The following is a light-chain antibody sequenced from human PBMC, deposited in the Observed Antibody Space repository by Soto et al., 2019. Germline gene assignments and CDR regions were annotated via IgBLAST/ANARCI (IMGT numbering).Light chain of an antibody. V-gene: IGKV1-5*03. J-gene: IGKJ3*01. CDR3: QQYNSYAFT. CDR1: QSISSW. CDR2: KAS. Sequence: DIQMTQSPSTLSASVGDRVTITCRASQSISSWLAWYQQKPGKAPKLLIYKASSLESGVPSRFSGSGSGTEFTLTISSLQPDDFATYYCQQYNSYAFTVGPGTKVHIK.